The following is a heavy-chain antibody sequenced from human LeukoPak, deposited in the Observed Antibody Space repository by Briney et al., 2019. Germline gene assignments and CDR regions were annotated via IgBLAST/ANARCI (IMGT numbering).Heavy chain of an antibody. D-gene: IGHD3-22*01. V-gene: IGHV4-34*01. CDR2: INHSGST. J-gene: IGHJ4*02. CDR3: AITPVYDSSGYAIDY. CDR1: GGSFSGYY. Sequence: PSETLSLTCAVYGGSFSGYYWSWIRQPPGKGLEWIGEINHSGSTNYNPSLKSRVTISVDTSKNQFSLKLSSVTAADTAVYYCAITPVYDSSGYAIDYWGQGTLVTVSS.